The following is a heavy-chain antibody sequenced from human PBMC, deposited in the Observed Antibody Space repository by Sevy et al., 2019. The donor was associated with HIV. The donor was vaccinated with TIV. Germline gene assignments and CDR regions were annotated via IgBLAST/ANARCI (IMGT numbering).Heavy chain of an antibody. J-gene: IGHJ6*02. CDR2: VNPDTGDT. Sequence: ASVKVSCKASEYTFIGYYIHWVRQAPGQGLEWMGRVNPDTGDTNYAQNFHGRVTMTRDTSISKAYMEPNRLRSDDTAVYYCAREIAARPGYYSGLDVWGQGTTVTVSS. V-gene: IGHV1-2*06. CDR1: EYTFIGYY. D-gene: IGHD6-6*01. CDR3: AREIAARPGYYSGLDV.